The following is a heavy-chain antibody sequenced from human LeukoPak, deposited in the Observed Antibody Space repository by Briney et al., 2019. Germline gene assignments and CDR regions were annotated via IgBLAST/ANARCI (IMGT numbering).Heavy chain of an antibody. CDR3: ARDNNGLYFGVRGSDI. CDR2: IYTSGST. CDR1: GGSMNTHY. Sequence: SETLSLTCSVSGGSMNTHYWNWIRQPAGKGLEWIGRIYTSGSTNHNPSLKSRVIMSLDTSKSQFSLGLGSVTAADTAVYYCARDNNGLYFGVRGSDIWGQGKMVIVSS. D-gene: IGHD3-3*01. J-gene: IGHJ3*02. V-gene: IGHV4-4*07.